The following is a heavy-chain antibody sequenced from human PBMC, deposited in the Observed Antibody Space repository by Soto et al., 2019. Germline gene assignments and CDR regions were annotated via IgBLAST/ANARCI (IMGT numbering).Heavy chain of an antibody. CDR2: IYYSGST. V-gene: IGHV4-61*08. CDR1: GFSLSTSGMC. CDR3: ARQGSAYYYDSSGYYPWFDP. J-gene: IGHJ5*02. Sequence: GSGPTRVNPTQTLTLTCTFSGFSLSTSGMCVSWIRQPPGKGLEWIGYIYYSGSTNYNPSLKSRVTISVDTSKNQFSLKLSSVTAADTAVYYCARQGSAYYYDSSGYYPWFDPWGQGTLVTVSS. D-gene: IGHD3-22*01.